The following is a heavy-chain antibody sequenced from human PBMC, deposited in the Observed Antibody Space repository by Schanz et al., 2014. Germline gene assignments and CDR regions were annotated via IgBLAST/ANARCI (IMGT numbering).Heavy chain of an antibody. J-gene: IGHJ4*02. D-gene: IGHD6-13*01. CDR1: GFTFDDYA. V-gene: IGHV3-9*01. Sequence: VQLVESGGGLVQPGRSLRLSCAASGFTFDDYAMHWVRQAPGKGLEWVSSISWNSGSVAYADSVKGRFTISRDNSKNTLYLQMNSLRAEDTAVYYCAKERIAAAWTFDYWGQGTLVTVSS. CDR3: AKERIAAAWTFDY. CDR2: ISWNSGSV.